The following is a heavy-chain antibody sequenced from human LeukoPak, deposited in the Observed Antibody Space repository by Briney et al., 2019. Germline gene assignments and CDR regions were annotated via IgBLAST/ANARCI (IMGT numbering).Heavy chain of an antibody. Sequence: PGGSLRLSCAVSVFTLTIYCMSWVRQAPRKGLEWVANIKQDGSEKYYVDSVKGRFTISRDNAKNSLYRQMNSLRAEDTAVYYCASDGDYGEGNYWGQGTLVTVSS. J-gene: IGHJ4*02. CDR3: ASDGDYGEGNY. CDR2: IKQDGSEK. D-gene: IGHD4-17*01. CDR1: VFTLTIYC. V-gene: IGHV3-7*01.